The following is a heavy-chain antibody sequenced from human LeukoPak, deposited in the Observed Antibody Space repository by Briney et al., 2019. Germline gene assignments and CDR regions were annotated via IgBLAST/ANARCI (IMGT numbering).Heavy chain of an antibody. Sequence: GGSLRLSCAASGFTFDEYAMHWVRQAPGKGLEWVSGTSWNSNNIVYADSVKGRFTIFRDNAKNSLYLQMNSLRVEDTALYYCAKDIGEEQWRGIDLWGQGTLVTVSS. D-gene: IGHD6-19*01. CDR2: TSWNSNNI. CDR1: GFTFDEYA. J-gene: IGHJ4*02. V-gene: IGHV3-9*01. CDR3: AKDIGEEQWRGIDL.